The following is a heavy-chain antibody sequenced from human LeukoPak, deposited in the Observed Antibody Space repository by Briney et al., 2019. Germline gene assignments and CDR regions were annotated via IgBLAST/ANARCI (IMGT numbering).Heavy chain of an antibody. CDR1: GFTFSDYY. Sequence: PGGSLRLSCAASGFTFSDYYMSWIRQAPGKGLEWVSSISSSSSYIYYADSVKGRFTISRDNSKNTLYLQMNSLRAEDTAVYYCAVGWYQLLSVFDYWGQGTLVTVSS. J-gene: IGHJ4*02. D-gene: IGHD2-2*01. V-gene: IGHV3-11*03. CDR2: ISSSSSYI. CDR3: AVGWYQLLSVFDY.